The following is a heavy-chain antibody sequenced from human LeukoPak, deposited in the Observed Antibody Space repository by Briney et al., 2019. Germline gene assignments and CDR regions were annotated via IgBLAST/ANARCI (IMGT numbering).Heavy chain of an antibody. J-gene: IGHJ4*02. V-gene: IGHV3-23*01. Sequence: GGSLRLSCAGSGFTFSSYGMSWVRQAPGKGLEWGSGISGSGGNTYYVDSVKGRFTISRDNSKNTLYLQMNSLRAEDTAVYYCARLLGYCSGGSCYCGAFDYWGQGTLVTVSS. D-gene: IGHD2-15*01. CDR1: GFTFSSYG. CDR2: ISGSGGNT. CDR3: ARLLGYCSGGSCYCGAFDY.